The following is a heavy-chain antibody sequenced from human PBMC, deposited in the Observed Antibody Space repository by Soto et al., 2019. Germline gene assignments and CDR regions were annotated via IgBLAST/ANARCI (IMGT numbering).Heavy chain of an antibody. CDR1: GGSFSCLYCY. D-gene: IGHD4-17*01. Sequence: QVQLQESGPGLVKPSQTLSLPCTVSGGSFSCLYCYWTWIRQPPGKVLEWIGYFYYSGSTYYNPSLRSRVTISVDTAKNNFSVKLSSVTVADTAVYYCARAYGDYAHFDSWGQGTLVTVSS. CDR2: FYYSGST. V-gene: IGHV4-30-4*01. CDR3: ARAYGDYAHFDS. J-gene: IGHJ4*02.